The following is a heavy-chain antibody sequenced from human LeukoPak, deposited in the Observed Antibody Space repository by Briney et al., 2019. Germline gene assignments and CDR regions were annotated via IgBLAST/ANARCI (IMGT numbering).Heavy chain of an antibody. CDR2: IKQDGSEK. Sequence: GGSLRLSCAASGFTFSNYWMSWVRQAPGKGLEWVANIKQDGSEKYYVDSVKGRFTISRDNAKNSQYLQMNSLRAEDTAVYYCARDILGWLVDYWGQGTLVTVSS. V-gene: IGHV3-7*01. CDR3: ARDILGWLVDY. J-gene: IGHJ4*02. CDR1: GFTFSNYW. D-gene: IGHD6-19*01.